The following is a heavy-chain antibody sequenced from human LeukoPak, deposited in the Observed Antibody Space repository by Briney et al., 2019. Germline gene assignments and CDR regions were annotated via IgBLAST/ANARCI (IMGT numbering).Heavy chain of an antibody. CDR2: INHSGST. J-gene: IGHJ5*02. Sequence: SETLSLTCAVYGGPFSGYYWSWIRQPPGKGLEWIGEINHSGSTNYNPSLKSRVTISVDTSKNQFSLRLSSVTAADTAVYYCARGGELARFDPWGQGTLVTVSS. CDR3: ARGGELARFDP. D-gene: IGHD3-10*01. CDR1: GGPFSGYY. V-gene: IGHV4-34*01.